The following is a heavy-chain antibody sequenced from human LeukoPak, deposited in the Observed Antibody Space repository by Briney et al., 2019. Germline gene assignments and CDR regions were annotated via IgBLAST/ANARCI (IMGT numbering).Heavy chain of an antibody. D-gene: IGHD1-26*01. J-gene: IGHJ4*02. V-gene: IGHV3-48*03. CDR1: GFTFSSYE. CDR2: ISSSGSTI. Sequence: GGSLRLSCAASGFTFSSYEMNWVRQAPGKGLEWVAYISSSGSTIYYADSVKGRFTISRDNAKNSLYLQMNSLRAEDTAVYYCARRGSSAWEFDYWGQGTLVTVSS. CDR3: ARRGSSAWEFDY.